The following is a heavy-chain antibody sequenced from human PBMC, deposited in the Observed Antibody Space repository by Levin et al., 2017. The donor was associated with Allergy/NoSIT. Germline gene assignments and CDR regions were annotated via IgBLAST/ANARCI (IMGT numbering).Heavy chain of an antibody. CDR3: ARGRHYDFWSGPQGTQYYYYYMDV. Sequence: GGSLRLSCKASGGTFSSYAISWVRQAPGQGLEWMGGIIPIFGTANYAQKFQGRVTITADESTSTAYMELSSLRSEDTAVYYCARGRHYDFWSGPQGTQYYYYYMDVWGKGTTVTVSS. CDR2: IIPIFGTA. V-gene: IGHV1-69*01. CDR1: GGTFSSYA. J-gene: IGHJ6*03. D-gene: IGHD3-3*01.